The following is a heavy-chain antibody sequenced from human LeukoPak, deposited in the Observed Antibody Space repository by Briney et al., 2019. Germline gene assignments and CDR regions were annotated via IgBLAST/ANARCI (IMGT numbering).Heavy chain of an antibody. CDR2: IFYSGST. CDR1: GGSISTSNYY. CDR3: ARDVALGSGSYRFDP. J-gene: IGHJ5*02. Sequence: PSETLSLTCTVSGGSISTSNYYWGWIRQPPGKGLEWIGNIFYSGSTYYSPSLKSRVTISLDTSRNQFSLRLTSVTAADTAVYYCARDVALGSGSYRFDPWGQGTLVTVSS. D-gene: IGHD3-10*01. V-gene: IGHV4-39*07.